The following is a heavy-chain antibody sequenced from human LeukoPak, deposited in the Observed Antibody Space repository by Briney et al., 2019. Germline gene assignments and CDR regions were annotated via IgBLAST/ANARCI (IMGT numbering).Heavy chain of an antibody. V-gene: IGHV3-7*01. CDR1: GFTFSSYW. J-gene: IGHJ4*02. D-gene: IGHD5-24*01. CDR3: AREGPMATIALDY. Sequence: GGSLRLSWAASGFTFSSYWMSWVRQAAGKGLEWVANIKQDGSEKYYVDSVKGRFTISRDNAKNSLYLQMNSLRAEDTAVYYCAREGPMATIALDYWGQGTLVTVSS. CDR2: IKQDGSEK.